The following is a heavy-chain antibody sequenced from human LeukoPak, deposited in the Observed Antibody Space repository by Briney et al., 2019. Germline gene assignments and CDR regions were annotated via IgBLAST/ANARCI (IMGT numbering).Heavy chain of an antibody. CDR2: IRYDGSNR. J-gene: IGHJ4*02. D-gene: IGHD4-17*01. CDR3: AKDYGTRSRSFDY. Sequence: GGSLRPACVASGFTFSSYCMHWVRQAPGKVLEWVAFIRYDGSNRYYADSVKGRFTIARDNSKNTMYLQMNSPRAADTAVYYCAKDYGTRSRSFDYWGQGTLVTVSS. V-gene: IGHV3-30*02. CDR1: GFTFSSYC.